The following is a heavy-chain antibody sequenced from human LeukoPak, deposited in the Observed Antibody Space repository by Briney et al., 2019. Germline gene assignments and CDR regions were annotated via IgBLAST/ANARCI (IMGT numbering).Heavy chain of an antibody. CDR3: AKDISYSSSKNGYFDY. V-gene: IGHV3-43*01. D-gene: IGHD6-6*01. Sequence: GGSLRLSCAASGFTFDDYTMHWVRQAPGKGLEWVSLISWDGGSTYYADSVKGRFTISRDNSKNSLYLQMNSLRTEDTALYYCAKDISYSSSKNGYFDYWGQGTLVTVSS. CDR2: ISWDGGST. CDR1: GFTFDDYT. J-gene: IGHJ4*02.